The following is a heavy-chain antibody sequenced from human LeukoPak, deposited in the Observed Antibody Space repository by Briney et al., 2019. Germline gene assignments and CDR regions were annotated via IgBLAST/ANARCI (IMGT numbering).Heavy chain of an antibody. D-gene: IGHD6-6*01. V-gene: IGHV1-24*01. Sequence: VKVSCKVSGYTLTELSMHWVRQAPGKGLEWMGGFDPEDGETIYAQKFQGRVTMTEDTSTDTAYMELSSLRSEDTAVYYCATNSPHSSSRGTLIYWGQGTLVTVSS. CDR2: FDPEDGET. CDR1: GYTLTELS. J-gene: IGHJ4*02. CDR3: ATNSPHSSSRGTLIY.